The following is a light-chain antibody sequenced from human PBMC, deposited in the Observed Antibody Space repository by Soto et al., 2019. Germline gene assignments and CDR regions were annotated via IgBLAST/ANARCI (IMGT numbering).Light chain of an antibody. CDR2: SAS. CDR1: QSVNSD. J-gene: IGKJ4*01. V-gene: IGKV3-15*01. Sequence: ERVMTQSPATLSASPGESATLSCRASQSVNSDLAWYQQIPGQAPRLLIYSASTGATGGPARFSGSGSGTEFTLTISGLQSEDFAIYYCQQYNNWPLTFGGGTKVDIK. CDR3: QQYNNWPLT.